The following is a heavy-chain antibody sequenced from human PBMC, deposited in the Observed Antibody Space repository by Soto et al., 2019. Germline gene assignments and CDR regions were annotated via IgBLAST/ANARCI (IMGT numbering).Heavy chain of an antibody. J-gene: IGHJ2*01. Sequence: QVQLQQWGAGLLTTSETLSLTCAVYGGSFSGYSWSWLRQPQGNGLEWIGAINHRGSTNYNPSLKSRVTISVDSSKNQFSLKLSSVTAADTAVYYWERGSVTTVVTTGTTGGFDLWGGGTLVPVSS. CDR2: INHRGST. D-gene: IGHD4-17*01. CDR3: ERGSVTTVVTTGTTGGFDL. CDR1: GGSFSGYS. V-gene: IGHV4-34*01.